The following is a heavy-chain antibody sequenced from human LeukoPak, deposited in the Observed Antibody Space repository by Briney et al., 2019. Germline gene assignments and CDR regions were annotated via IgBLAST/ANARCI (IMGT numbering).Heavy chain of an antibody. CDR3: ARAPGSPYGGNSGY. CDR1: GFTFSSYA. J-gene: IGHJ4*02. V-gene: IGHV3-30-3*01. Sequence: GGSLRLSGAASGFTFSSYAMHWVRQAPGKGLEWVAVISYDGSNKYYADSVKGRFTISRDNSKNTLYLQTNSLRAEDTAVYYCARAPGSPYGGNSGYWGQGTLVTVSS. D-gene: IGHD4-23*01. CDR2: ISYDGSNK.